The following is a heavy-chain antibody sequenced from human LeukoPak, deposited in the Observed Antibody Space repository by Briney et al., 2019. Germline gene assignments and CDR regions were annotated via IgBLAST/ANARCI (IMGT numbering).Heavy chain of an antibody. J-gene: IGHJ5*02. D-gene: IGHD3-3*01. CDR3: ARAPSDYDFWSGYYTARFDP. Sequence: ASVKVSCKASGYTFTSYGISWVRQAPGQGLEWMGWMNPNSGNTGYAQKFQGRVTMTRNTSISTAYMELSSLRSEDTAVYYCARAPSDYDFWSGYYTARFDPWGQGTLVTVSS. CDR1: GYTFTSYG. CDR2: MNPNSGNT. V-gene: IGHV1-8*02.